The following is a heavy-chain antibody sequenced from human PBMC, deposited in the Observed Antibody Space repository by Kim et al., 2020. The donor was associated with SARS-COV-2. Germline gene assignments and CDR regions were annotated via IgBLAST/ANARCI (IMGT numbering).Heavy chain of an antibody. V-gene: IGHV3-23*01. J-gene: IGHJ1*01. CDR3: AKVDRCSGGSCYSEYFQH. Sequence: GGSLRLSCAASGFTFSSYAMSWVRQAPGKGLEWVSAISGSGGSTYYADSVKGRFTISRDNSKNTLYLQMNSLRAEDTAVYYCAKVDRCSGGSCYSEYFQHWGQGTLVTVSS. CDR2: ISGSGGST. CDR1: GFTFSSYA. D-gene: IGHD2-15*01.